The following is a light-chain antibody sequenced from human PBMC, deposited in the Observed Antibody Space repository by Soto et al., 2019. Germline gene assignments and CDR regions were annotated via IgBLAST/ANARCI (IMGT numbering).Light chain of an antibody. CDR2: AAS. CDR1: QGVGND. Sequence: DIQLTQSPSSVSASVGDRVTITCRASQGVGNDLGWYQQKPGKAPKRLIFAASSLQSGVPSRFSGSRSAAEFTLTISSLQSEDFATYYCLHHNRYLWTFGQGTKVEIK. V-gene: IGKV1-17*01. CDR3: LHHNRYLWT. J-gene: IGKJ1*01.